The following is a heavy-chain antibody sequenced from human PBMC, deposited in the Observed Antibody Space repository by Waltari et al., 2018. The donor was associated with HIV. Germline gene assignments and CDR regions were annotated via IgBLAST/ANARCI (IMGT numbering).Heavy chain of an antibody. J-gene: IGHJ4*02. CDR1: GFTFDDYA. D-gene: IGHD4-17*01. CDR3: AKSDYGDPPDY. Sequence: EVQLVESGGGLVQPGRSLRLSCAASGFTFDDYAMHWVRQPPGKGLEWVSGINWDSDRIGYADSVKGRFTISRDNAKKSLYLQMNSLRTEDTAFYYCAKSDYGDPPDYWGQGTLVTVSS. V-gene: IGHV3-9*01. CDR2: INWDSDRI.